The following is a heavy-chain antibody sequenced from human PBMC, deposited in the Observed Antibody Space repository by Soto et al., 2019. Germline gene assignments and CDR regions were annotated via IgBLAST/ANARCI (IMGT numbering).Heavy chain of an antibody. CDR3: ARVRRGLKACYFDY. V-gene: IGHV3-53*02. Sequence: EVQLVETGGGLIQPGGSLRLSCAASGFTVSSNYMSWVRQAPGKGLEWVSVIYSGGSTYYADSVNGRFTISRDNSKNTLYLQMNSLRAEYTAVYYWARVRRGLKACYFDYRAHGTLATASS. CDR2: IYSGGST. J-gene: IGHJ4*01. CDR1: GFTVSSNY.